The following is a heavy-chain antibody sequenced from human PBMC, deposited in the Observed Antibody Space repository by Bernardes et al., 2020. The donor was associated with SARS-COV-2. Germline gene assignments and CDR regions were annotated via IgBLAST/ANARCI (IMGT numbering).Heavy chain of an antibody. CDR3: AKEGGYNYGFQ. Sequence: SETLSLTCAVSGVSMSPYDWGWIRQPRGKGLEWIGNIYNSGGGDNNPSLKSRVTISVGSSKNTLYLQMNSLRAEDTAVYYCAKEGGYNYGFQWGQGTLVTVSS. J-gene: IGHJ4*02. CDR2: IYNSGGG. CDR1: GVSMSPYD. D-gene: IGHD5-18*01. V-gene: IGHV4-59*12.